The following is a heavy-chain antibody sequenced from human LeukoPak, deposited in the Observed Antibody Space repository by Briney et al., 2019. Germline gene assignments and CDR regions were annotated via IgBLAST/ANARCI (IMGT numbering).Heavy chain of an antibody. V-gene: IGHV1-69*13. CDR3: ARAPPGASRHMGIDY. J-gene: IGHJ4*02. CDR1: GGTFSSYA. D-gene: IGHD3-10*01. CDR2: IIPIFGTA. Sequence: SVKVSCKASGGTFSSYAISWVRQAPGQGLEWMGGIIPIFGTANYAQKFQGRVTVTADESTSTAYMELSSLRSEDTAVYYCARAPPGASRHMGIDYWGQGTLVTVSS.